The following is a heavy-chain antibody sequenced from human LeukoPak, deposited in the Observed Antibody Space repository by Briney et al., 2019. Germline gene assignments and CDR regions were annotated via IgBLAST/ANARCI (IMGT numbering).Heavy chain of an antibody. CDR2: IYTSGST. CDR3: ARQVGDYYDSSSPFDY. CDR1: GGSISSYY. V-gene: IGHV4-4*09. D-gene: IGHD3-22*01. Sequence: SETLSLTCTVSGGSISSYYWSWIRQPPGKGLEWIGYIYTSGSTNYNPSLKSRVTVSVDTSKNQFSLKLSSVTAADTAVYYCARQVGDYYDSSSPFDYWGQGTLVTVSS. J-gene: IGHJ4*02.